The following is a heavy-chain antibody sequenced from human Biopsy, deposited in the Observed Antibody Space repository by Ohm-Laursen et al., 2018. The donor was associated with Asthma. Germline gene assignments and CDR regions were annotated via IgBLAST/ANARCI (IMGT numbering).Heavy chain of an antibody. J-gene: IGHJ6*02. CDR2: SSQGGSP. CDR3: ASGPEWYGLDV. V-gene: IGHV4-34*01. Sequence: TLSLTCGVYRGSLRVYVWSWIRQPPGKGLEWIGESSQGGSPTFNPSLKSRVTISRDTSKNQLSLKLRSVTAADTAVYYCASGPEWYGLDVWGQGTTVTVSS. CDR1: RGSLRVYV. D-gene: IGHD3-3*01.